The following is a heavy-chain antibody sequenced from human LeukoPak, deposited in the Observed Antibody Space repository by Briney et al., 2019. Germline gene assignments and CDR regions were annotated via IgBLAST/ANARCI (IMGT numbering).Heavy chain of an antibody. J-gene: IGHJ4*02. D-gene: IGHD4-11*01. CDR3: ARGGVQYAFDY. Sequence: PSETLSLTCTVSGGSISSYYWSWIRQPPGKGLEWIGYIYYSGSTNYNPSLKSRVTISVDTSKNQFSLKLSSVTAADTAVYYCARGGVQYAFDYWGQGTLVTVSS. CDR2: IYYSGST. V-gene: IGHV4-59*12. CDR1: GGSISSYY.